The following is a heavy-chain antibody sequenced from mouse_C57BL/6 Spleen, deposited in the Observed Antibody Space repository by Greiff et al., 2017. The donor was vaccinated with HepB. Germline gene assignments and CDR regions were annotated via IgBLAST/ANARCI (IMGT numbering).Heavy chain of an antibody. J-gene: IGHJ1*03. Sequence: DVKLVESGGGLVQPGGSMKLSCAASGFTFSDAWMDWVRQSPEKGLEWVAKIRNKANNHATYYAESVKGRFTISRDDSKSSVYLQMNSLRAEDTGIYYCTHADFDVWGTGTTVTVSS. V-gene: IGHV6-6*01. CDR2: IRNKANNHAT. CDR1: GFTFSDAW. CDR3: THADFDV.